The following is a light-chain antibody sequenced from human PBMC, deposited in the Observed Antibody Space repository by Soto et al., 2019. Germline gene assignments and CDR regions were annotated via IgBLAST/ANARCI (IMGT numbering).Light chain of an antibody. CDR2: WAS. CDR1: QSVLYSSNNKNY. CDR3: QQYYSTPYT. Sequence: DIVMTQSPDSLAVSFGERATINCKSSQSVLYSSNNKNYLDWYQQKPGQPPKLLIYWASTRESGVADRFSGSGSGTDFTLTISSLHDEDVAVYYCQQYYSTPYTFGQGTKLEIK. V-gene: IGKV4-1*01. J-gene: IGKJ2*01.